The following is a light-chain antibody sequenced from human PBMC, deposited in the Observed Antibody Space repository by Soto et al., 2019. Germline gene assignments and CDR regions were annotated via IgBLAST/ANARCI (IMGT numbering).Light chain of an antibody. V-gene: IGLV2-11*01. J-gene: IGLJ1*01. CDR1: SSDVGGYNS. CDR3: CSYAGTYSYV. CDR2: DVS. Sequence: QSALTQPRSVSGSPGQSVTISCTGTSSDVGGYNSVSWYQQHPGKAPKLMIYDVSKRPSGVPDRFSGSKSGNTASLTISGLQADDEADYYCCSYAGTYSYVFGTGTQLTVL.